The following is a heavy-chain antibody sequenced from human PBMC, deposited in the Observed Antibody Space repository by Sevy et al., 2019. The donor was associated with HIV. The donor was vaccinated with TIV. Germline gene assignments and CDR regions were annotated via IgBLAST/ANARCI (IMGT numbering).Heavy chain of an antibody. D-gene: IGHD6-6*01. CDR1: GFAFDGDT. CDR2: IDSDSADI. CDR3: ARDGHDIAARPGFDS. J-gene: IGHJ4*02. V-gene: IGHV3-21*06. Sequence: EGSLRLSCVGSGFAFDGDTLHWVRQAPGKELEWVSTIDSDSADIYYADSLKGRFTVSRDNEKSSLYLHFNSLRVEDSGVYYCARDGHDIAARPGFDSWGQGTLLTVSS.